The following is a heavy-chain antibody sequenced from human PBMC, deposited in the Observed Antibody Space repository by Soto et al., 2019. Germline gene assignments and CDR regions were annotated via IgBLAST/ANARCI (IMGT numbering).Heavy chain of an antibody. D-gene: IGHD6-13*01. Sequence: SLRLSCAASGFTFSSYGMHWVRQAPGKGLEWVAVIWYDGSNKYYADSVKGRFAISRDNSKNTLYLQMNSLRAEDTAVYYCAKGAAAGNFPYYYYYGMDVWGQGTTVTVSS. CDR2: IWYDGSNK. CDR3: AKGAAAGNFPYYYYYGMDV. V-gene: IGHV3-33*06. CDR1: GFTFSSYG. J-gene: IGHJ6*02.